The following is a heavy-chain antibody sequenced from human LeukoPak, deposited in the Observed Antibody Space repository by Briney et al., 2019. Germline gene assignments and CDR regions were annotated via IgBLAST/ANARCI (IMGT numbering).Heavy chain of an antibody. J-gene: IGHJ3*02. CDR2: IYYSGST. Sequence: SETLSLTCTVSGGSISSYYWSWTRQPPGKGLEWIGYIYYSGSTNYNPSLKSRVTISVDTSKNQFSLKLSSVTAADPAVFYCASLTTADAFDIWGQGTMVTVSS. CDR1: GGSISSYY. V-gene: IGHV4-59*01. D-gene: IGHD3-22*01. CDR3: ASLTTADAFDI.